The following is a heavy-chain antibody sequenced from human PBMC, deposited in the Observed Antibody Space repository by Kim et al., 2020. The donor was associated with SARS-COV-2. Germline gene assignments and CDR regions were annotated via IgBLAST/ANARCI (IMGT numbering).Heavy chain of an antibody. CDR1: GFTFGDFP. CDR2: ISANSDSI. V-gene: IGHV3-48*02. Sequence: GGSLRLSCITYGFTFGDFPIHWVRQAPGKGLEWVSYISANSDSIYYADSVKGRFTISRDNARNSLYLQMNSLRDEDTAFYYCARDGESGWYSLDWGLGTL. D-gene: IGHD6-19*01. CDR3: ARDGESGWYSLD. J-gene: IGHJ4*02.